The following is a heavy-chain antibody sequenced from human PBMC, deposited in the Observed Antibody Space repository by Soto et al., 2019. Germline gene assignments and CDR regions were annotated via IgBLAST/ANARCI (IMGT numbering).Heavy chain of an antibody. V-gene: IGHV3-49*04. J-gene: IGHJ5*02. CDR3: STNYYDSSGYDNWFDP. CDR2: IRSKAYGGTT. D-gene: IGHD3-22*01. Sequence: GGSLRLSCAASGFTFSPYYMSWVRQAPGKGLEWVGFIRSKAYGGTTEYAASVKGRFTISRDDSKSIAYLQMNSLKTEDTAVYYCSTNYYDSSGYDNWFDPWGQGTLVTVSS. CDR1: GFTFSPYY.